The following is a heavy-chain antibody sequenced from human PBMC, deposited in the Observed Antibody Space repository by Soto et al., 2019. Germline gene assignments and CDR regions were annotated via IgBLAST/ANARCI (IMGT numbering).Heavy chain of an antibody. CDR1: GYTFTSYA. V-gene: IGHV1-18*01. CDR3: AREEVVVAANDGMDV. Sequence: ASVKVSCKASGYTFTSYAMHWVRQAPGQRLEWMGWISAYNGNTNYAQKLQGRVTMTTDTSTSTAYMELRSLRSDDTAVYYCAREEVVVAANDGMDVWGQGTTVTVSS. J-gene: IGHJ6*02. CDR2: ISAYNGNT. D-gene: IGHD2-15*01.